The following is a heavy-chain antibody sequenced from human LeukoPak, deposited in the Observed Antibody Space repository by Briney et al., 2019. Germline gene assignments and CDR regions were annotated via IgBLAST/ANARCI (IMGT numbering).Heavy chain of an antibody. CDR3: ARHYYDSSGPVDY. J-gene: IGHJ4*02. CDR2: IYYSGST. Sequence: SETLSLTCTVSGGSITIRTYYWGWIRRPPGKGLEWIGSIYYSGSTYYNPSLKSRVTISVDTSKNQFSLKLSSVTAADTAVYYCARHYYDSSGPVDYWGQGTLVTVSS. D-gene: IGHD3-22*01. V-gene: IGHV4-39*01. CDR1: GGSITIRTYY.